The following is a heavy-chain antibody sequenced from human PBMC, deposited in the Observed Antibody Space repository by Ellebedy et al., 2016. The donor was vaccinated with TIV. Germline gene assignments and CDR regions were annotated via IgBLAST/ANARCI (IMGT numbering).Heavy chain of an antibody. V-gene: IGHV1-24*01. D-gene: IGHD7-27*01. CDR2: FDPEDGET. CDR1: GYTLTELS. J-gene: IGHJ5*02. Sequence: AASVKVSCKVSGYTLTELSIHWVRQAPGKGLEWMGGFDPEDGETIYAQKVQGRVTMTEDTSTDTAYMELSSLRSEDTAVYYCAKDATNWGRNWFAPWGQGTLVTVSS. CDR3: AKDATNWGRNWFAP.